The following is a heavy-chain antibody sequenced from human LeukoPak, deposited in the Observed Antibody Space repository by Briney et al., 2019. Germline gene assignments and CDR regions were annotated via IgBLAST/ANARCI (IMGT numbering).Heavy chain of an antibody. Sequence: SETLSLTCTVSGGSISISSYYWGWIRQPPGKGLEWIGSIYYSGSTYYNPSLKSRVTISVDTSKNQFSLKLSSVTAADTAVYYCARQKGYFDWLLSSDWFDPWGQGTPVTVSS. CDR3: ARQKGYFDWLLSSDWFDP. CDR1: GGSISISSYY. V-gene: IGHV4-39*01. J-gene: IGHJ5*02. CDR2: IYYSGST. D-gene: IGHD3-9*01.